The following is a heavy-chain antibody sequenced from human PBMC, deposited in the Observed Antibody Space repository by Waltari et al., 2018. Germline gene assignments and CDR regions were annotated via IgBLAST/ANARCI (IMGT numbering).Heavy chain of an antibody. CDR3: AKEGYFYDSSSYPDAFDV. CDR2: ISGSDGST. D-gene: IGHD3-22*01. CDR1: GFTFNNYA. V-gene: IGHV3-23*01. Sequence: EVQLLESGGGLVQPGGSLRVSCAASGFTFNNYAMSWVRQAPGKGLEWVSAISGSDGSTYYADSVKGRFTISRDNSKNTLYLHMNSLRVEDTAVYYCAKEGYFYDSSSYPDAFDVWGQGTMVIVSS. J-gene: IGHJ3*01.